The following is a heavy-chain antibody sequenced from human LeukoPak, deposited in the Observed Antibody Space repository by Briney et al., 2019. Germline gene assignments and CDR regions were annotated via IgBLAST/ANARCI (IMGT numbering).Heavy chain of an antibody. CDR2: IYPSDSDT. CDR1: GSSFTTYW. J-gene: IGHJ4*02. Sequence: GASLKISCKGSGSSFTTYWIGWVRQMPGKGLEWMGIIYPSDSDTRYRPSFQGQVTISADKSISTAYLQWSGLKASDTAMYYCARRGDGKEFDYWGQGTLVTVSS. V-gene: IGHV5-51*01. D-gene: IGHD5-24*01. CDR3: ARRGDGKEFDY.